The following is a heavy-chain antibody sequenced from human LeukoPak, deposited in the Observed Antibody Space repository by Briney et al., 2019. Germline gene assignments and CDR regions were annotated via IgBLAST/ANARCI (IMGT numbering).Heavy chain of an antibody. V-gene: IGHV1-46*01. CDR3: ARDLRWPTVQFDY. Sequence: ASAKVSCKASGYTFTSYYMHWVRQAPGQGLEWMGIINPSGGSTSYAQKFQGRVTMTRDMSTSTVYMELSSLRSEDTAVYYCARDLRWPTVQFDYWGQGTLVTVSS. CDR2: INPSGGST. J-gene: IGHJ4*02. D-gene: IGHD2-15*01. CDR1: GYTFTSYY.